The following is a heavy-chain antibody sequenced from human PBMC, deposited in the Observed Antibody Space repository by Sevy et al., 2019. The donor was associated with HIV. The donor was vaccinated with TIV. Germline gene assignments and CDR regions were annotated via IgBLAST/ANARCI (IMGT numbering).Heavy chain of an antibody. CDR2: ISGSGGYT. J-gene: IGHJ4*02. CDR1: GFTFSGYA. CDR3: AIEEYSGYDY. V-gene: IGHV3-23*01. D-gene: IGHD5-12*01. Sequence: GGSLRLSCAASGFTFSGYAMTWVRQVPGKGLEWVWTISGSGGYTYYADSVKGRFTISKDNSKNTLFLQMNSLRVEDTAVYYFAIEEYSGYDYWGPGTRVTVSS.